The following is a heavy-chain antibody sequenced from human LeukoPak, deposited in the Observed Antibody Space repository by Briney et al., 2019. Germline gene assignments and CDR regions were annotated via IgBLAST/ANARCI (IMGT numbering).Heavy chain of an antibody. V-gene: IGHV1-18*01. Sequence: ASVKVPCKASGYTFTSYDISWVRQAPGQGLEWMGWISTYNGNTNYAQKLQGRVTMTTDTSTITAYMELRSLRSDDTAVYYCARASSGTYYSYYGMDVWGQGTTVTVSS. J-gene: IGHJ6*02. CDR3: ARASSGTYYSYYGMDV. D-gene: IGHD1-26*01. CDR1: GYTFTSYD. CDR2: ISTYNGNT.